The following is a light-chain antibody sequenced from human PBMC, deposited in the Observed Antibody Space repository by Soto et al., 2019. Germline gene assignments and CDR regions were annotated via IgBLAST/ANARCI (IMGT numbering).Light chain of an antibody. V-gene: IGKV1-5*03. CDR3: QLYNSYSEA. Sequence: DIQMTQSPSTLSGSVGDRVTITCRASQTFSSWLAWYQQKPGKAPKLLIYKASTLKSGVPSRFSGSGSGTEFTLTISRLQPDDFATYYCQLYNSYSEAFGQGTKVELK. CDR2: KAS. J-gene: IGKJ1*01. CDR1: QTFSSW.